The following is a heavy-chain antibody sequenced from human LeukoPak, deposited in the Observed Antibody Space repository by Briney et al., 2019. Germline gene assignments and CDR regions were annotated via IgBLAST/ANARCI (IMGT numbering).Heavy chain of an antibody. CDR3: ARATSTMIVVLHYYFDY. Sequence: ASVKVSCKASGYTFTSYAMHWVRQAPGQRLEWMGWINAGNGYTKYSQEFQGRVTITRDTSASTAYMELSSLRSEDMAVYYCARATSTMIVVLHYYFDYWGQGTLVTVSS. J-gene: IGHJ4*02. D-gene: IGHD3-22*01. CDR2: INAGNGYT. CDR1: GYTFTSYA. V-gene: IGHV1-3*03.